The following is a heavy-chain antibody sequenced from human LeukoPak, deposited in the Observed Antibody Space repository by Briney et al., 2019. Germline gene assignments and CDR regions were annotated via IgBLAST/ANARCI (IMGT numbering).Heavy chain of an antibody. J-gene: IGHJ2*01. CDR1: GFPFDDYG. CDR2: IRSDGSDT. CDR3: ARSYDSSGYYDWYFDL. Sequence: GGSLRLSCAASGFPFDDYGMLWVRQAPGKGLEWVSRIRSDGSDTRYAESVKGRFTISRDNAKNTLYLQMNSLRVEDAAVYYCARSYDSSGYYDWYFDLWGRGTLVSVSS. D-gene: IGHD3-22*01. V-gene: IGHV3-74*01.